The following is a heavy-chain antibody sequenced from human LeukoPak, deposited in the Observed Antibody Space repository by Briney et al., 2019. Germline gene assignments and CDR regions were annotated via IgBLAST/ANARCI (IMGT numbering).Heavy chain of an antibody. CDR2: MNPNSGNT. CDR3: AREGSLLWFGEFYYYYGMDV. Sequence: ASVTVSCKASGYTFTSYDINWVRQAPGQGLEWMGWMNPNSGNTGYAQKFQGRVTMTRNTSISTAYMELSSLRSEDTAVYYCAREGSLLWFGEFYYYYGMDVWGQGTTVTVSS. J-gene: IGHJ6*02. D-gene: IGHD3-10*01. V-gene: IGHV1-8*01. CDR1: GYTFTSYD.